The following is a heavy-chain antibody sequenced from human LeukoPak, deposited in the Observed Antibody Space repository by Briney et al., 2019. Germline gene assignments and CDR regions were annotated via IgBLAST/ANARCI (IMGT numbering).Heavy chain of an antibody. CDR1: GITVSNYW. V-gene: IGHV3-7*04. CDR2: IKQDATEK. J-gene: IGHJ4*02. D-gene: IGHD5-18*01. Sequence: GGSLRLSCAASGITVSNYWMSWVRQAPGKGLEWVANIKQDATEKYYVDSVKGRFTISRDNARNSLYLQMNSLRAEDTAVYYCARTRSIQLWTFDYWGQGALVTVSS. CDR3: ARTRSIQLWTFDY.